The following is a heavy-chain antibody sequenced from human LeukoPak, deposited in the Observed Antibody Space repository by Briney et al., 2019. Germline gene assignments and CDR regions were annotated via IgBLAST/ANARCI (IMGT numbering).Heavy chain of an antibody. V-gene: IGHV1-2*02. J-gene: IGHJ3*02. D-gene: IGHD3-22*01. CDR1: RYTFAGYY. Sequence: ASLQVSRKASRYTFAGYYIHWVRPAPGQGVEWMGCIDPDSGGTKSAQKFQGRLTMTRDTSINTAYMELSRLRSDDTAVYYCWIGFYDSSGIKYAFDTWGQGTMITVSS. CDR2: IDPDSGGT. CDR3: WIGFYDSSGIKYAFDT.